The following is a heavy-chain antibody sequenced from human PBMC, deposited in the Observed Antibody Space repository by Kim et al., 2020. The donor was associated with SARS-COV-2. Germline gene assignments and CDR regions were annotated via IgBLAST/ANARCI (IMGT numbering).Heavy chain of an antibody. V-gene: IGHV1-18*01. CDR2: IRPYNGNT. CDR3: AREGGSPYYYYGMDV. J-gene: IGHJ6*02. Sequence: ASVKVSCKASGYTFGSYGVNWVRQAPGQGLEWMGWIRPYNGNTNYAQKLQDRVTMTTETSTSTAYMELKSLRSDDTAVYYCAREGGSPYYYYGMDVWGQGTTVTVSS. D-gene: IGHD2-15*01. CDR1: GYTFGSYG.